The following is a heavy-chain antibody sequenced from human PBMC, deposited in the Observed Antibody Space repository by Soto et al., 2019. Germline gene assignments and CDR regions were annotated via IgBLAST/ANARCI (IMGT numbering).Heavy chain of an antibody. V-gene: IGHV1-3*01. J-gene: IGHJ4*02. Sequence: ASVKVSCKASGYTFTSYAMHWVCQAPGQRLEWMGWINAGNGNTKYSQKFQGRVTITRDTSASTAYMELSSLRSEDTAVYYCARDKNFWSGYDFDYWGQGTLVTVSS. CDR2: INAGNGNT. CDR1: GYTFTSYA. D-gene: IGHD3-3*01. CDR3: ARDKNFWSGYDFDY.